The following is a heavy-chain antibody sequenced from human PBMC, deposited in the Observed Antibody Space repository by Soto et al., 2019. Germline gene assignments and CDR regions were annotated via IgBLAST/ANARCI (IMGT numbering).Heavy chain of an antibody. CDR1: GGSISSSNW. V-gene: IGHV4-4*02. D-gene: IGHD3-9*01. Sequence: PSETLSLTCAVSGGSISSSNWWSWVRQPPGKGLEWIGEIYHSGSTNYNPSLKSRVTISVDKSKNQFSLKLSSVTAADTAVYYCARGNDFDWLSHYYYYGMDVWGQGTTVTVSS. CDR2: IYHSGST. J-gene: IGHJ6*02. CDR3: ARGNDFDWLSHYYYYGMDV.